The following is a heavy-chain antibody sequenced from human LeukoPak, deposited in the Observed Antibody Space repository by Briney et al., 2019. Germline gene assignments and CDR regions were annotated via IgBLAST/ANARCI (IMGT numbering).Heavy chain of an antibody. CDR3: AKVPWESTNQDFDC. V-gene: IGHV3-23*02. CDR2: ISGNGAGT. Sequence: GGSLRLSCRPSGFTFSSHAMSWVHQAPGKGLEWVSGISGNGAGTYYGDSVKGRFTIPRDNSKNTLYLQMNSLRAEDTAVYYCAKVPWESTNQDFDCWGQGTLVTVSS. J-gene: IGHJ4*02. CDR1: GFTFSSHA. D-gene: IGHD5/OR15-5a*01.